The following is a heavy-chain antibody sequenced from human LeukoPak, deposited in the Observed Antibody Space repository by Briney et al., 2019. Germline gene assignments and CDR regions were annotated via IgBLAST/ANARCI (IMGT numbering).Heavy chain of an antibody. Sequence: GGSLRLSCAASGFTVSSNYMSWVRQAPGKGLEWVSVTYSGGSTYYADSVKGRFTISRDNSKNTLYLQMNSLRAEDTAVYYCARDWRSSSWYRHDAFDIWGQGTMVTVSS. CDR1: GFTVSSNY. D-gene: IGHD6-13*01. V-gene: IGHV3-53*01. CDR2: TYSGGST. CDR3: ARDWRSSSWYRHDAFDI. J-gene: IGHJ3*02.